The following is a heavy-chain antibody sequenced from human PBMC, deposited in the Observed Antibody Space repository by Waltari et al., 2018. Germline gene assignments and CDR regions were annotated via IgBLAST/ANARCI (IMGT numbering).Heavy chain of an antibody. J-gene: IGHJ6*02. CDR1: GGTFSSYA. CDR3: ARDLVGCSSTSCYRQYYYYGMDV. V-gene: IGHV1-69*01. D-gene: IGHD2-2*01. Sequence: QVQLVQSGAEVKKPGSSVKVSCKASGGTFSSYAISWVRQAPGQGLEWMGGIIPIFGTANYAQKFQGRVTITADESTSTAYMELSSLRSEDMAVYYCARDLVGCSSTSCYRQYYYYGMDVWGQGTTVTVSS. CDR2: IIPIFGTA.